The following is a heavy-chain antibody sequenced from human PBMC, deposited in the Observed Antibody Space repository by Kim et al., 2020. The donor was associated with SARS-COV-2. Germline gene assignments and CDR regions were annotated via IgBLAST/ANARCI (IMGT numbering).Heavy chain of an antibody. V-gene: IGHV7-4-1*02. D-gene: IGHD2-15*01. Sequence: GFTGRFVFSLDTSVSTAYLQISSLKAEDTAVYYCARDSLGGSLGGYFDYWGQGTLVTVSS. CDR3: ARDSLGGSLGGYFDY. J-gene: IGHJ4*02.